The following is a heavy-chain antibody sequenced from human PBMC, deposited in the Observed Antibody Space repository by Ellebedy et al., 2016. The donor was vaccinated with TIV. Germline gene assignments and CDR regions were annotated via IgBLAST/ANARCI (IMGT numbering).Heavy chain of an antibody. J-gene: IGHJ5*02. V-gene: IGHV4-59*02. Sequence: SETLSLTXSVSGDSVSTYYWSWIRQAPGKGLEWIGYIYYSGNSNYNPSLKSRATISIDTSKNQFSLKLTSVTAADTAVYYCARGSKKEPRNWFDPWGQGTQVTVSS. CDR2: IYYSGNS. D-gene: IGHD1-26*01. CDR1: GDSVSTYY. CDR3: ARGSKKEPRNWFDP.